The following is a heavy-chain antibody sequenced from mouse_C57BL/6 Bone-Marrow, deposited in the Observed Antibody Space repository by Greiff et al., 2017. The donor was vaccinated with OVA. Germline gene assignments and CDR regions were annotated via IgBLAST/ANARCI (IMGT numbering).Heavy chain of an antibody. CDR3: ARRYGSSYFDY. CDR1: GFTFSSFG. CDR2: ISSGSSTI. J-gene: IGHJ2*01. D-gene: IGHD1-1*01. Sequence: EVKLMESGGGLVQPGGSRKLSCAASGFTFSSFGMHWVRQAPETGLEWVAYISSGSSTIYYADTVKGRFTISRDNPKNTLFLQMTSLRSEDTAMYYCARRYGSSYFDYWGQGTTLTVSS. V-gene: IGHV5-17*02.